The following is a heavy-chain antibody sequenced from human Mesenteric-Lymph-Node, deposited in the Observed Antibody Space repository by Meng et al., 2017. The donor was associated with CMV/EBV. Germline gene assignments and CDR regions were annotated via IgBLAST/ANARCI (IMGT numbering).Heavy chain of an antibody. CDR1: GINFDRYG. CDR2: IAYGGTQK. V-gene: IGHV3-30*03. CDR3: AGEYQLLNTPYFEY. D-gene: IGHD2-2*01. J-gene: IGHJ4*02. Sequence: GESLKISCGASGINFDRYGIHWVRQAPGKGLEWVATIAYGGTQKYLADSVKGRFFISRDNSKNTAYLQLNSLTPGDTAIYYCAGEYQLLNTPYFEYWGQGTVVTVSS.